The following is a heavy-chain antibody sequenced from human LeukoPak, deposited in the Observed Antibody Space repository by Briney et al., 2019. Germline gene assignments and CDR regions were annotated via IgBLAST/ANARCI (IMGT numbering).Heavy chain of an antibody. J-gene: IGHJ4*02. D-gene: IGHD3-10*01. CDR1: GFTFSSYG. V-gene: IGHV3-30*18. Sequence: GRSLRPPCAASGFTFSSYGMHWVRQAPGKGLEWVAVISYDGSNKYYADSVKGRFTISRDNSKNTLYLQMNSLRAEDTAVYYCAKQRPYYGSGSSLYFDYWGQGTLVTVSS. CDR3: AKQRPYYGSGSSLYFDY. CDR2: ISYDGSNK.